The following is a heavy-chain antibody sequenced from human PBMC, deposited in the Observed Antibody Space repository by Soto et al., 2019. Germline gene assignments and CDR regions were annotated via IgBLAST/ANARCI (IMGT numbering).Heavy chain of an antibody. CDR1: GDTIPSDY. D-gene: IGHD3-22*01. CDR3: ARGFYDTGGYSSPFDI. J-gene: IGHJ5*02. V-gene: IGHV4-59*01. CDR2: IYYTGST. Sequence: PSETLSLTCSVSGDTIPSDYWNWFRQPPGKRLEWIGYIYYTGSTRYNPSLGSRVTFSVDASKNHFSLNLSSVTAADTAVYYCARGFYDTGGYSSPFDIWGQGILVTVSS.